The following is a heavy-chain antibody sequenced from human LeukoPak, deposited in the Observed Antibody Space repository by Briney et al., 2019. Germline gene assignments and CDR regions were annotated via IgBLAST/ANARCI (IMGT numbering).Heavy chain of an antibody. D-gene: IGHD6-13*01. Sequence: DPGGSLRLSCAASGFSVTNHYLTWVRQAPGKGLEWVSGISGSGGGTYYADSVKGRFTISRDNSKNTLYLQMNSLRAEDTAVYYCAKQSSWSRLTNFDYWGQGTLVTVSS. CDR2: ISGSGGGT. CDR1: GFSVTNHY. J-gene: IGHJ4*02. CDR3: AKQSSWSRLTNFDY. V-gene: IGHV3-23*01.